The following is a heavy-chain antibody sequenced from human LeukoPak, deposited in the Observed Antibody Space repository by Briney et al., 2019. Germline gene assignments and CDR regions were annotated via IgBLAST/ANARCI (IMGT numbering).Heavy chain of an antibody. CDR1: GFTFSSYW. CDR2: INSDGSST. D-gene: IGHD5-12*01. V-gene: IGHV3-74*01. CDR3: AKVRLAYSGYDMFRGTSYYYYMDV. J-gene: IGHJ6*03. Sequence: LAGGSLRLSCAASGFTFSSYWMHWVRQAPGKGLVWVSRINSDGSSTSYADSVKGRFTISRDNSKNTLYLQMNSLRAEDTAVYYCAKVRLAYSGYDMFRGTSYYYYMDVWGKGTTVTVSS.